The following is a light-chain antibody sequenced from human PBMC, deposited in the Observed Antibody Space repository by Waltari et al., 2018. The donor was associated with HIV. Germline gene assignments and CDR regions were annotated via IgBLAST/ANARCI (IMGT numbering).Light chain of an antibody. CDR3: QSYDSNLSGL. J-gene: IGLJ2*01. Sequence: QSELPQPPSVSAAPGQRVTISCPGSSSNIGAGYDVHWYQQVPGRAPKVVIYGNSNRPSGVPDRFSGSKSGSSASLVITGLQSEDEADYYCQSYDSNLSGLFGGGTKVTVL. V-gene: IGLV1-40*01. CDR1: SSNIGAGYD. CDR2: GNS.